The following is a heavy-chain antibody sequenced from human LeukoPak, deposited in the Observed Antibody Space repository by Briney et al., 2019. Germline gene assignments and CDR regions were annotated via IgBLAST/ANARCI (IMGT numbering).Heavy chain of an antibody. CDR2: ISTSGGST. J-gene: IGHJ4*02. Sequence: GGSLRLSCAASGSTFSSHAMSWVRQAPGKGLEWVSAISTSGGSTYYADSVKGRFTISRDNSENTLYLQMNSLRAEDTAVYYCAKEPYSGSQLLDYWGQGTLVTVSS. CDR1: GSTFSSHA. D-gene: IGHD1-26*01. CDR3: AKEPYSGSQLLDY. V-gene: IGHV3-23*01.